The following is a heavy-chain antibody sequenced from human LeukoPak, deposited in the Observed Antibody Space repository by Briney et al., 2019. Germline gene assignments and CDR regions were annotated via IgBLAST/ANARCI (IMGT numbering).Heavy chain of an antibody. CDR2: IYYSGST. J-gene: IGHJ5*02. CDR3: ARTAGGSEWFDP. Sequence: KASETLSLTCTVSGGSISSYFWTWIRQPPGKGLEWIGYIYYSGSTNYNSSFNSRVTISVDTSKNQFSLKLSSVTAADTAIYYCARTAGGSEWFDPWGQGTLVTVSS. V-gene: IGHV4-59*01. CDR1: GGSISSYF. D-gene: IGHD3-10*01.